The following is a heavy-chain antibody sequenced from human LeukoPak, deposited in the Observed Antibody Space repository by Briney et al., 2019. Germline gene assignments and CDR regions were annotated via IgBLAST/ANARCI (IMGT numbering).Heavy chain of an antibody. CDR3: ARAKDGYSYGPHLYYYYYYMDV. CDR1: GGSISSYY. Sequence: SETLSLTCTVSGGSISSYYWSWIRQPPGKGLEWIGYIYYSGSTNYNPSLKSRVTISVDTSKNQFSLKLSSVTAADTAVYYCARAKDGYSYGPHLYYYYYYMDVWGKGTTVTVSS. D-gene: IGHD5-18*01. CDR2: IYYSGST. J-gene: IGHJ6*03. V-gene: IGHV4-59*01.